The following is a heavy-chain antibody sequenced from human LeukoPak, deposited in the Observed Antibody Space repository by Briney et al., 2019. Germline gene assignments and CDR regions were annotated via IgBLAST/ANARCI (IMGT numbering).Heavy chain of an antibody. CDR1: GYTFTSYY. Sequence: ASVKVSCKASGYTFTSYYMHWVRQAPGQGLEWMGIINPSGGSTSYAQKFQGRVTMTRDTSTSTVYMELSSLRSEDTAVYYCARDSTPGHYYGSGSPDYWGQGTLVTVSS. CDR2: INPSGGST. CDR3: ARDSTPGHYYGSGSPDY. D-gene: IGHD3-10*01. V-gene: IGHV1-46*01. J-gene: IGHJ4*02.